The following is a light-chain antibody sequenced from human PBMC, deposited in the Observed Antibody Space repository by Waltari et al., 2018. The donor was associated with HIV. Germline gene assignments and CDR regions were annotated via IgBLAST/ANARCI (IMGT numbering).Light chain of an antibody. CDR2: GAS. Sequence: ELVLTQSPGTVSLSPGERATLSCRASQGVSRNYVAWYQHKPGQAPRLLIYGASNRAAGIPDRFSGSGSGTDFTLTISRLEPEDFAVYYCQQYGGSALFTFGPGTKVEIK. J-gene: IGKJ3*01. CDR3: QQYGGSALFT. V-gene: IGKV3-20*01. CDR1: QGVSRNY.